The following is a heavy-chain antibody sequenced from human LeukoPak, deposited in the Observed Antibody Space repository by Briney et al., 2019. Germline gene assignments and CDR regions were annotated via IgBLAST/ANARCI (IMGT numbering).Heavy chain of an antibody. Sequence: ASVKVSCKAPGYTFTDNYIHWVRQAPGQGLEWMGRINPNSGATNYAQNLLGRVTMARDTSISTAYMELNSLTSDDTAVYYCARVLFRGSSRFDYWGQGTLVIVSS. CDR2: INPNSGAT. CDR1: GYTFTDNY. CDR3: ARVLFRGSSRFDY. J-gene: IGHJ4*02. D-gene: IGHD1-26*01. V-gene: IGHV1-2*06.